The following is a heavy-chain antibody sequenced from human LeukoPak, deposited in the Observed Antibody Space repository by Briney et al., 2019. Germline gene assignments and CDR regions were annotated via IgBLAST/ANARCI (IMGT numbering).Heavy chain of an antibody. Sequence: GGSLRLSCAASGFTFSSYAMHWVRQAPGKGLEWVAVISYDGSNKYYADSVKGRFTISRDNSKNTLYLQMNSLRAEDTAVYYCARGGSFVVGAISFDYWGQGTQVTVSS. D-gene: IGHD1-26*01. CDR3: ARGGSFVVGAISFDY. CDR1: GFTFSSYA. J-gene: IGHJ4*02. CDR2: ISYDGSNK. V-gene: IGHV3-30-3*01.